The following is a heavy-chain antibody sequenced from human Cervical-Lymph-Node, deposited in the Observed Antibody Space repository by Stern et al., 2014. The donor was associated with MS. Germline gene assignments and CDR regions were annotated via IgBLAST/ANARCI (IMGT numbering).Heavy chain of an antibody. CDR1: GDSISSYTHY. J-gene: IGHJ4*02. V-gene: IGHV4-39*01. Sequence: VQLQESGPGLVKPSETLSLTCAVSGDSISSYTHYWAWIRQPPGKGLEWIGVVYYGGPTYYNPSLKSPVTIPVDTPKNHFSLGLNSVTAADTAVYYCAKHACTGAACPFDLWGQGTLVTVSS. CDR3: AKHACTGAACPFDL. CDR2: VYYGGPT. D-gene: IGHD2-8*02.